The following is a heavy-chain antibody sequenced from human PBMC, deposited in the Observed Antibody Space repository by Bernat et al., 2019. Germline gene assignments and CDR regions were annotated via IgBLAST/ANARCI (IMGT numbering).Heavy chain of an antibody. V-gene: IGHV5-51*01. D-gene: IGHD3-10*01. Sequence: EVQLVQSGAEVKKPGESLKISCKGSGYSFTSYWIGWVRQMPGKGLEWMGIIYPGDSDTRYSPSFQGQVTISADKSISTAYLQWSSLKASDTAMYYCARTFDYYGSGYAFDIWGQGTMVTVSS. CDR1: GYSFTSYW. J-gene: IGHJ3*02. CDR2: IYPGDSDT. CDR3: ARTFDYYGSGYAFDI.